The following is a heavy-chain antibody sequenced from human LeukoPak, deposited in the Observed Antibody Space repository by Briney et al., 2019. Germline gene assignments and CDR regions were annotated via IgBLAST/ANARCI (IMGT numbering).Heavy chain of an antibody. V-gene: IGHV3-7*01. CDR2: IKQDGSEK. J-gene: IGHJ6*03. CDR3: ARADSSIAARLSRSSIFNYYYYMDV. CDR1: GFTFSSYW. Sequence: GGSMRLSCAASGFTFSSYWMSWVRQAPGKGLEWAANIKQDGSEKYYVDSVKGRFTISRDNAKNSLYLQMNSLRAEDTAVYYCARADSSIAARLSRSSIFNYYYYMDVWGKGTTVTVSS. D-gene: IGHD6-6*01.